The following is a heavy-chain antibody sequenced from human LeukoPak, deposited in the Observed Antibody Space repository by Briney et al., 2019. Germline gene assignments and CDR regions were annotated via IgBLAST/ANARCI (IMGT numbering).Heavy chain of an antibody. Sequence: ETLSLTCTVSGGSISSYYWSWIRQPPGKGLEWIGYIYYSGSTNYNPSLKSRVTISVDTSKNQFSLKLSSVTAAETAVYYCARRYCSGGSCYWFDPWGQGTLVTVSS. CDR3: ARRYCSGGSCYWFDP. CDR1: GGSISSYY. V-gene: IGHV4-59*08. D-gene: IGHD2-15*01. J-gene: IGHJ5*02. CDR2: IYYSGST.